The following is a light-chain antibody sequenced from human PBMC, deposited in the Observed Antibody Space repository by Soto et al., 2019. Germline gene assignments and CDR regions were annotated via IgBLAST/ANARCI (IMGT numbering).Light chain of an antibody. CDR3: CSHAGSCTYV. V-gene: IGLV2-23*01. J-gene: IGLJ1*01. CDR2: EAS. Sequence: QSVLTQPASVSGSPGQSITISCTGTSSDVGSRNLVSWYQQYPGKAPKLIIFEASKRPSGVSNRFSGSKSGSTASLTISGLQAEDEADYYCCSHAGSCTYVFGTGTKLTVL. CDR1: SSDVGSRNL.